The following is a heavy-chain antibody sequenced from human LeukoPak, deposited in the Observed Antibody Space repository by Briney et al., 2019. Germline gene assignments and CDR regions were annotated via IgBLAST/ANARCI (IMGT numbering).Heavy chain of an antibody. CDR3: ARDYSARVILGYCSSTSCYKGYYFDY. J-gene: IGHJ4*02. CDR1: GFTFSSYS. Sequence: GGSLRLSCAASGFTFSSYSMNWVRQAPGKGLEWVSSISSSSSYIYYADSVKGRFTISRDNAKNSLYLQMNSLRAEDTAVYYCARDYSARVILGYCSSTSCYKGYYFDYWGQGTLVTVSS. D-gene: IGHD2-2*02. V-gene: IGHV3-21*01. CDR2: ISSSSSYI.